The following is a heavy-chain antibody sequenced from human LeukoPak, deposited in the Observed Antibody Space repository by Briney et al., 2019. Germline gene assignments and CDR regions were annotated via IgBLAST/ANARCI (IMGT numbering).Heavy chain of an antibody. V-gene: IGHV1-46*01. J-gene: IGHJ6*02. CDR1: GYTFTSYY. CDR3: AKGPDYGGNSGYGMDV. CDR2: INPSSGAT. D-gene: IGHD4-23*01. Sequence: ASVKVSCKTSGYTFTSYYIHWVRQAPGQGLEWMGIINPSSGATNYAQKFQGRVTMTRDTSTSTVYMELSSLRVEDTAVYYCAKGPDYGGNSGYGMDVWGQGTTVTVSS.